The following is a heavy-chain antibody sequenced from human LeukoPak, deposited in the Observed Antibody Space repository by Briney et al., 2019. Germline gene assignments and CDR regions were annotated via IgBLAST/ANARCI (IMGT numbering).Heavy chain of an antibody. CDR1: GYSFSSYW. V-gene: IGHV5-51*01. CDR2: IYPGDSGT. Sequence: PGESLKISCKGSGYSFSSYWIGWVRQMPGKGLEWMGIIYPGDSGTRYSPSFQGQVTISADKSISTAYLQWSSLKASDTAMYYCAALYGGSSTGHYYYGMDVWGQGTTVTASS. D-gene: IGHD4-23*01. CDR3: AALYGGSSTGHYYYGMDV. J-gene: IGHJ6*02.